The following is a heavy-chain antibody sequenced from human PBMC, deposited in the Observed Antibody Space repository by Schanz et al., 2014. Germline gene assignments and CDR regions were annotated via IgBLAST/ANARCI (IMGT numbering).Heavy chain of an antibody. CDR2: ISHDGHRD. Sequence: LHLEESGGGVVQPGRSLRLSCAASGFTFHTYDMHWVRQAPGKGLEWVAQISHDGHRDFYADSVKGRFTVSRDNNWKTLSLQMNSLRSDDTAIYHCARENSSGYSPAVTYYIDVWGKGTTVTVSS. D-gene: IGHD3-22*01. CDR3: ARENSSGYSPAVTYYIDV. CDR1: GFTFHTYD. J-gene: IGHJ6*03. V-gene: IGHV3-30-3*01.